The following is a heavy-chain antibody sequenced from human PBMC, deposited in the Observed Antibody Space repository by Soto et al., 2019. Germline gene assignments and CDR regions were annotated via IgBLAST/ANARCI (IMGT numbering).Heavy chain of an antibody. CDR1: GFTLSSYA. J-gene: IGHJ4*02. V-gene: IGHV3-23*01. CDR3: AKDLYSSGWYYFDY. CDR2: ISGSGGST. D-gene: IGHD6-19*01. Sequence: GGSLRLSCAASGFTLSSYAMSWVRQAPGKGLEWVSAISGSGGSTYYADSVKGRFTISRDNSKNTLYLQMNSLRAEDTAVYYCAKDLYSSGWYYFDYWGQGTLVTVSS.